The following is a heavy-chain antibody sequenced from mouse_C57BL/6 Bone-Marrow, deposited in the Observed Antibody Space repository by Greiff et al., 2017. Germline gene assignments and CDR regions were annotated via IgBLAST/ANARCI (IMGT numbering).Heavy chain of an antibody. CDR2: IDPSDSYT. CDR1: GYTFTSYW. J-gene: IGHJ4*01. Sequence: QVQLQQPGAELVMPGASVKLSCKASGYTFTSYWMHWVKQRPGQGLEWIGEIDPSDSYTHYNQKFKGKSPLTVDKSSSTAYMQLSSLTSEDSAVYYCARGDYYYAIDYWGQGTAVTVSS. V-gene: IGHV1-69*01. D-gene: IGHD2-4*01. CDR3: ARGDYYYAIDY.